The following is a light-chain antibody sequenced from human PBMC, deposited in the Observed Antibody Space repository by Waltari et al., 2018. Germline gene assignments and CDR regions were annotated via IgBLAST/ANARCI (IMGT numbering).Light chain of an antibody. Sequence: DIQMTQSPSSLSASVGDRVTITCRASQSIARSLNWYQLKPGQAPKLLIYVASTLQSGVPSRFSGSGSGTDFTLTISSLQPEDFATYYCQQSYRIPPITFGQGTRLEIK. CDR3: QQSYRIPPIT. J-gene: IGKJ5*01. V-gene: IGKV1-39*01. CDR1: QSIARS. CDR2: VAS.